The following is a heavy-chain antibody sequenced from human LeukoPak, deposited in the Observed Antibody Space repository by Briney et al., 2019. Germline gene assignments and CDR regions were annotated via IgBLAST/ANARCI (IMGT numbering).Heavy chain of an antibody. J-gene: IGHJ4*02. CDR2: ISGSGGST. V-gene: IGHV3-23*01. Sequence: PGGSLRLSCAASGFTFSSYAMSWVRQAPGKGLEWVSAISGSGGSTYYADSVKGWFTISRDNSKSTLYLQMNSLRAEDTAVYYCAKVGKRAAAGTRPYYFDYWGQGTLVTVSS. CDR1: GFTFSSYA. CDR3: AKVGKRAAAGTRPYYFDY. D-gene: IGHD6-13*01.